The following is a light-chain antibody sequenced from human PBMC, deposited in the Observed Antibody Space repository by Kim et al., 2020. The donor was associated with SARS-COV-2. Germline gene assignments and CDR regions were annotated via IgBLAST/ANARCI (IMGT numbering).Light chain of an antibody. CDR2: IAS. CDR3: QQRYSTPYT. J-gene: IGKJ2*01. Sequence: SASVGETATITCRASQSISSCFNGWQQKEAKDPKSLIHIASSMRSRGPPSLSGSGSGTEFTPTTSSLQPEDFATYYCQQRYSTPYTFGQGTKLEI. V-gene: IGKV1-39*01. CDR1: QSISSC.